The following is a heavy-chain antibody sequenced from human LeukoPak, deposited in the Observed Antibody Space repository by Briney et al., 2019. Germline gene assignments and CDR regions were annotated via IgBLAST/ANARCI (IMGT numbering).Heavy chain of an antibody. CDR2: IDPSDSYT. D-gene: IGHD2-2*01. V-gene: IGHV5-10-1*01. J-gene: IGHJ4*02. CDR1: GYSFTSYW. CDR3: ARRCSSNSCPFDY. Sequence: GGSLQISCKGSGYSFTSYWISWVRQMPGKGLEWMGRIDPSDSYTNYSPSFQGHVTLSADKSISTAYLQWSSLKASDTAMYYCARRCSSNSCPFDYWGQGTLVTVSS.